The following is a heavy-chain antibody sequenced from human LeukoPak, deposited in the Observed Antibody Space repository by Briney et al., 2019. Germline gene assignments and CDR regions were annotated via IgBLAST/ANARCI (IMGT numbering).Heavy chain of an antibody. Sequence: GGSLRLSWAASGFTVSSSYMSWVRRAPGKGLEWVSVIYSDDSTHYTQSVRGRFTISRDNSKNTLYLQMDRLRVEDTAVYYCARDRGSWDDEGGPLFDYWGQGTLVTVSS. J-gene: IGHJ4*02. CDR3: ARDRGSWDDEGGPLFDY. D-gene: IGHD6-13*01. CDR2: IYSDDST. CDR1: GFTVSSSY. V-gene: IGHV3-66*01.